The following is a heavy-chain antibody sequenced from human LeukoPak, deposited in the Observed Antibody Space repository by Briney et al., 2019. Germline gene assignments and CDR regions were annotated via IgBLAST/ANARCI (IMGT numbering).Heavy chain of an antibody. Sequence: SETLSLTCAVSGDSISSTNWWTWVRQPPGKGLEWIGEIYHSGITNYSPSLKSRVTISMDKSKNQFSLNLKSVTAADTAVYYCAAHPAGQQLRNWGQGTLVAVSS. J-gene: IGHJ4*02. V-gene: IGHV4-4*02. CDR3: AAHPAGQQLRN. CDR1: GDSISSTNW. CDR2: IYHSGIT. D-gene: IGHD6-13*01.